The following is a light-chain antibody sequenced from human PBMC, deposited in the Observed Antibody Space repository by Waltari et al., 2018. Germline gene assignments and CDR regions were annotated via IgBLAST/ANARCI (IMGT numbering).Light chain of an antibody. Sequence: DIVMTQSPDSLAVSLGERATINCKSSQSVLYRSNNKNYLAWYHHKPGQPPKLLIYWASTRESGVPDRFSGSGSGTDFTLTISRLQAEDVAVYYCQQYYTTPLTFGGGTKVEIK. J-gene: IGKJ4*01. V-gene: IGKV4-1*01. CDR2: WAS. CDR1: QSVLYRSNNKNY. CDR3: QQYYTTPLT.